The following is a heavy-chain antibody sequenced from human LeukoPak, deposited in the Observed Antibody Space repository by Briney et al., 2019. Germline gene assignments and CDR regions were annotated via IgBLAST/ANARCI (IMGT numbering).Heavy chain of an antibody. CDR2: ISSSSSYI. Sequence: GGSLRLSCAASGFTFSSYSMNWVRQAPGKGLQWVSSISSSSSYIYYADSVRGRFTISRDNAKNSLYLQMNSLRAEDTAVYYCARGQYSGYDSTYFDYWGQGTLVTVSS. D-gene: IGHD5-12*01. J-gene: IGHJ4*02. V-gene: IGHV3-21*01. CDR1: GFTFSSYS. CDR3: ARGQYSGYDSTYFDY.